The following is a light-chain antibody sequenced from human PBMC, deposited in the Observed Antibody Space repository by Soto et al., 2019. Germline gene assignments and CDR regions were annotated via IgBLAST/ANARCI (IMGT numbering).Light chain of an antibody. CDR2: DTS. J-gene: IGKJ1*01. CDR3: RHYGDSRT. Sequence: EIGLTQSPGTLSMSPGERATLSCRASQSVRSNYLAWYQQKPGQAPRLLIYDTSSRATGIPDRFSGSGSGTDFTLTISRLEPEDFAVYYCRHYGDSRTFGQGTKVETK. CDR1: QSVRSNY. V-gene: IGKV3-20*01.